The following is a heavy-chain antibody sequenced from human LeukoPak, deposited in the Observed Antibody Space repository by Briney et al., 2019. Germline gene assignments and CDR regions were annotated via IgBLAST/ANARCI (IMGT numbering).Heavy chain of an antibody. CDR2: ISYDGSSQ. Sequence: QPGGSLRLSCAASGFTFSDYAMHWVRQAPGKGLEWVAVISYDGSSQYYAESAKGRFTISRDKSKNTLYLQMSSLRAEDTAVYYCARDLTYSDFWGGYLERAGYYFYGVDVWGQGTTVTVSS. CDR3: ARDLTYSDFWGGYLERAGYYFYGVDV. J-gene: IGHJ6*02. CDR1: GFTFSDYA. V-gene: IGHV3-30*04. D-gene: IGHD3-3*01.